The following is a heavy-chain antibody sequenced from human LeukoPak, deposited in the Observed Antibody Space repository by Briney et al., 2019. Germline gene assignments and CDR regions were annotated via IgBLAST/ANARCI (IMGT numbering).Heavy chain of an antibody. CDR3: ARVADDSSGWYFRFDP. Sequence: PSETLSLTCTVSGGSISSYYWSWIRQPPGKGLEWIGYIYYSGSTKYNPSLKSRVTISVDTSRNQVSLKLSSVTAADTAVYYCARVADDSSGWYFRFDPWGQGTLVTVSS. J-gene: IGHJ5*02. D-gene: IGHD6-19*01. CDR2: IYYSGST. V-gene: IGHV4-59*01. CDR1: GGSISSYY.